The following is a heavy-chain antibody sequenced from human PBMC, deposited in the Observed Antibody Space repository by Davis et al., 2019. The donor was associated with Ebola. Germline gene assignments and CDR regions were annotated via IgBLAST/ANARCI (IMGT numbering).Heavy chain of an antibody. V-gene: IGHV3-73*01. CDR3: TRSSPDY. CDR2: IRSKANSYAT. CDR1: GFTFSSYA. J-gene: IGHJ4*02. Sequence: LSLTCAASGFTFSSYAMHWVRPASGKGLEWVGRIRSKANSYATAYAASVKGRFTISRDDSKNTAYLQMNSLKTEDTAVYYCTRSSPDYWGQGTLVTVSS.